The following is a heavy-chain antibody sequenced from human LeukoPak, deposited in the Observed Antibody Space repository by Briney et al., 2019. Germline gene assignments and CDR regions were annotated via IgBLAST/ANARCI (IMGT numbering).Heavy chain of an antibody. CDR1: GGSISSSSYY. V-gene: IGHV4-39*01. J-gene: IGHJ4*02. Sequence: NSSETLSLTCTVSGGSISSSSYYWGWIRQPPGKGLEWIGSIYYSGSTYYNPSLKSRVTISVDTSKNQFSLKLSSVTAADTAVYYCARHGNKLAGYDFWSGYYLFDYWGQGTLVTVSS. CDR2: IYYSGST. CDR3: ARHGNKLAGYDFWSGYYLFDY. D-gene: IGHD3-3*01.